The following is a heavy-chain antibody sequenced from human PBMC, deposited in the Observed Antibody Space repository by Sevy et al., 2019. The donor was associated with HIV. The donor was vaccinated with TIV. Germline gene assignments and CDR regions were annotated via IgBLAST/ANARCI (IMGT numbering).Heavy chain of an antibody. D-gene: IGHD2-2*01. V-gene: IGHV3-11*01. CDR3: ARDPGYCSSTSCPTGYYYYYSMDV. J-gene: IGHJ6*02. Sequence: GGSLRLSCAASGFTFSDYYMSWIRQAPGKGLEWVSYISSSGSTIYYADSVKGRFTISRDNAKNSLYLQMNSLRAEDTAVYYCARDPGYCSSTSCPTGYYYYYSMDVWGQGTTVTVSS. CDR1: GFTFSDYY. CDR2: ISSSGSTI.